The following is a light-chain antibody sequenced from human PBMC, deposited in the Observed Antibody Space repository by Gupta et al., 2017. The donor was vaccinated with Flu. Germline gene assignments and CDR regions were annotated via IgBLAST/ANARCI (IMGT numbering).Light chain of an antibody. CDR3: ATWDGSRSGVV. V-gene: IGLV1-44*01. CDR1: SSNIGSNS. J-gene: IGLJ2*01. CDR2: TNN. Sequence: QSLLTQPPSASGTPGQTVTISCSGASSNIGSNSVHWYQQIPGTAPRLLIYTNNRRPSGVPDRFSGSKSGTSASLTISGLQAEDEADYYCATWDGSRSGVVFGGGTKLTAL.